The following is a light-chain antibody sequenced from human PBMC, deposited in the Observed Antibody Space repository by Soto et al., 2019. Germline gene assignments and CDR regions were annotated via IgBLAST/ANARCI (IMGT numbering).Light chain of an antibody. CDR2: GAS. J-gene: IGKJ1*01. Sequence: TLSLSPGERATLSCRASQSVSSSYLAWYQQKPGQAPRPLIYGASSRATGIPDRFSGSGSGTDFTLTISRLEPEDFAVYYCQQYGSSPLFGKGIKVDIK. CDR1: QSVSSSY. V-gene: IGKV3-20*01. CDR3: QQYGSSPL.